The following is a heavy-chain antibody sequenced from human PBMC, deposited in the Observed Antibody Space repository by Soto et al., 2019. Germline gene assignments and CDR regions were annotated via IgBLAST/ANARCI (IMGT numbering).Heavy chain of an antibody. CDR3: AREGGGEGVVVPAAHLPDY. CDR2: INAGNGNT. D-gene: IGHD2-2*01. Sequence: ASVKVSCKASGYTFTSYAMHWVRQAPGQRLEWMGWINAGNGNTKYSQKFQGRVTITRDTSASTAYMELSSLRSEDTAVYYCAREGGGEGVVVPAAHLPDYWGQGTLVTVSS. CDR1: GYTFTSYA. J-gene: IGHJ4*02. V-gene: IGHV1-3*01.